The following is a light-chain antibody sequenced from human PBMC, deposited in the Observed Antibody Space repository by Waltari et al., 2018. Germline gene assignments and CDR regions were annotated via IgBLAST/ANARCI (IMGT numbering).Light chain of an antibody. CDR3: CSYANTNTFVL. V-gene: IGLV2-23*01. CDR1: TSVIGNNNL. Sequence: QSALTQPASVPGSPGQPTTISCTGTTSVIGNNNLSSWYQLHPGNAPKLIIFDGSKRPSGVSNRFSASKSDNTASLTISGLQADDEADYFCCSYANTNTFVLFAGGTKVTVL. CDR2: DGS. J-gene: IGLJ2*01.